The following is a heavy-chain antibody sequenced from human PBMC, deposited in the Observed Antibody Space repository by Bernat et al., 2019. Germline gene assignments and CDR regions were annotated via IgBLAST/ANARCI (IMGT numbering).Heavy chain of an antibody. CDR3: AKGTGSGKYVFDY. J-gene: IGHJ4*02. D-gene: IGHD1-26*01. CDR2: ISGGDANT. V-gene: IGHV3-23*01. CDR1: GFTFSSYA. Sequence: EVQLLESGGGLVQPGGSLRLSCAASGFTFSSYAMSWVRQAPGKGLEWVSGISGGDANTYYADSVKGRVTVSRDNSRNTLYLQMNSLRAEDTTIYYCAKGTGSGKYVFDYWGQGTLVTVSS.